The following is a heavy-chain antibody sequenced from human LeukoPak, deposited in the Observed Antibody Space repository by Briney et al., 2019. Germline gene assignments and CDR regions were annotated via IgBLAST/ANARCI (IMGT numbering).Heavy chain of an antibody. CDR3: AVMLKAGPEVYFDY. D-gene: IGHD6-19*01. CDR1: GGSISSYY. J-gene: IGHJ4*02. V-gene: IGHV4-59*08. Sequence: SETLSLTCTVSGGSISSYYWSWIRQPPGKGLEWIGYIYYSGSTNYNPSLKSRVTISVDTSKNQFSLKLSSVTAADTAVYYCAVMLKAGPEVYFDYWGQGTLVTVSS. CDR2: IYYSGST.